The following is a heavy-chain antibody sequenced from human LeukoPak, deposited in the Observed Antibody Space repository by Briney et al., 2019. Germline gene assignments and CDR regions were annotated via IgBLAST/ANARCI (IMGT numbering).Heavy chain of an antibody. V-gene: IGHV1-46*01. D-gene: IGHD3-16*01. CDR1: GYTFTSYY. Sequence: ASVKVSCKPSGYTFTSYYMHWVRQAPGQGLEWMGIINPSGGETSYAQKFQGRVTTTRDPSTTTVYMEVVSLRPEDTSVYYGARACRVVQGMHNVGITSYYNSMDVWGQGTTVTVSS. CDR3: ARACRVVQGMHNVGITSYYNSMDV. CDR2: INPSGGET. J-gene: IGHJ6*02.